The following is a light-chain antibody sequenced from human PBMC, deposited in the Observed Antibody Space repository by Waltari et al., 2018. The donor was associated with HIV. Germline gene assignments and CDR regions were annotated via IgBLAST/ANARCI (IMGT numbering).Light chain of an antibody. CDR2: EVT. CDR3: STYTANDTLG. Sequence: SALTQPASVSGSPGQSVTISCTGTTSDFGPYNFVSWYQQHRGNVPQVIIYEVTSRPARVPHRFSGSKSGNTASLTISGLQAEDEAVYYCSTYTANDTLGFGGGTKLTVL. J-gene: IGLJ3*02. CDR1: TSDFGPYNF. V-gene: IGLV2-14*03.